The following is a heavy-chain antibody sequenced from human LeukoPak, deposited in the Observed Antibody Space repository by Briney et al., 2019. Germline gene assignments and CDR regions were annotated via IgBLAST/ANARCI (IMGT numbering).Heavy chain of an antibody. CDR2: IYSGGGT. V-gene: IGHV3-53*01. CDR1: GFTVSSNY. Sequence: GGSLRLSCAASGFTVSSNYMSWVRQAPGKGLEWVSVIYSGGGTYYADSVKGRFTISRGNSKNTLYLQMNSLRAEDTAVYYCARDKDGYNFLDYWGQGTLVTVSS. J-gene: IGHJ4*02. D-gene: IGHD5-24*01. CDR3: ARDKDGYNFLDY.